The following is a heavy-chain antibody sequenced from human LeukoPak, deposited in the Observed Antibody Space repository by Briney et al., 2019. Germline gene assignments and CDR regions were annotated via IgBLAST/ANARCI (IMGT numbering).Heavy chain of an antibody. V-gene: IGHV3-48*04. CDR1: GFTFSSYS. Sequence: PGGSLRLSCAASGFTFSSYSMNWVRQAPGKGLEWVSYISSSGSTIYYADSVKGRFTISRDNAKNSLYLQMNSLRAEDTAVYYCVGDIVVVAQDGAFDIWSQGTMVTVSS. D-gene: IGHD2-15*01. J-gene: IGHJ3*02. CDR3: VGDIVVVAQDGAFDI. CDR2: ISSSGSTI.